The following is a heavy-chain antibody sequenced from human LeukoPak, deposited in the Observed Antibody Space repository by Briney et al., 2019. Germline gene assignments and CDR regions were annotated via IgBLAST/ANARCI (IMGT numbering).Heavy chain of an antibody. J-gene: IGHJ5*02. V-gene: IGHV4-4*08. D-gene: IGHD2-2*01. CDR2: IYTSGST. CDR1: GGSISSYY. CDR3: ARQIPEYCSSTSCPRGWFDP. Sequence: SETLSLTCTVSGGSISSYYWRWIRQPPGKGLEWIGYIYTSGSTNYNPSLKSRVTIPVDTSKSQFSLKLSSVTAADTAVYYCARQIPEYCSSTSCPRGWFDPWGQGTLVTVSS.